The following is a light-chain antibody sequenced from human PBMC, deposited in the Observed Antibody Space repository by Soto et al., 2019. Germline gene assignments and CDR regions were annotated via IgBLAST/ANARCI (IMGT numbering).Light chain of an antibody. CDR3: AAWDDSLNACV. CDR2: NNH. J-gene: IGLJ1*01. Sequence: QSVLTQAPSASGTPGQRVTISCSGSSSNIGSKTVNWYQQLPGMAPKLLIFNNHQRPSGVPDRYSGSQSGTSASLAISGLQSEDEADYYCAAWDDSLNACVFGTGTKLTVL. CDR1: SSNIGSKT. V-gene: IGLV1-44*01.